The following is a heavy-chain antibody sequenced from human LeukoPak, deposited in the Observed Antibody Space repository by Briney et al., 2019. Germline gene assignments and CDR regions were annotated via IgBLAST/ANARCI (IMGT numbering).Heavy chain of an antibody. J-gene: IGHJ5*02. CDR3: ARGVRYFDWREVPNWFDP. V-gene: IGHV1-2*02. CDR2: INPNSGGT. D-gene: IGHD3-9*01. Sequence: ASVKVSCKSSGYTFTGYYMHWVRQAPGQGLEWMGWINPNSGGTNYAQKFQGRVTMTRDTSISTANMELSRLRSDDTAVYYCARGVRYFDWREVPNWFDPWGQGTLVTVSS. CDR1: GYTFTGYY.